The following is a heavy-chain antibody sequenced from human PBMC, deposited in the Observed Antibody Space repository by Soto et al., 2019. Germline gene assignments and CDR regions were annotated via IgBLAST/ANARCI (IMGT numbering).Heavy chain of an antibody. CDR2: IETDGSRT. D-gene: IGHD6-6*01. Sequence: EVQLVESGGGLVQPGGSLRLSCAASGFTFSTYWMHWVRQAPGKGPVWVSRIETDGSRTTYADSVKGRFTISRDNAKNMMYLQMNSLRVEDTAVYYCVRDRPHNWFDPWGLGTLVTVSS. CDR3: VRDRPHNWFDP. J-gene: IGHJ5*02. CDR1: GFTFSTYW. V-gene: IGHV3-74*01.